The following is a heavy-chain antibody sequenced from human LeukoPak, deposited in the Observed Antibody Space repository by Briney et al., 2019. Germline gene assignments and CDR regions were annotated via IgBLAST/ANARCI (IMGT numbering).Heavy chain of an antibody. J-gene: IGHJ4*02. CDR2: IATAGDT. CDR3: AKGAYYYDSSSYYGAPYYFDY. D-gene: IGHD3-22*01. Sequence: GGSLRLSCAASGSTFSTYDMHWVRQAPGKGLEWVSTIATAGDTYYPGSVKGRFTISRENAKSSLYLQMNSLRAGDTAVYYCAKGAYYYDSSSYYGAPYYFDYWGQGTLVTVSS. CDR1: GSTFSTYD. V-gene: IGHV3-13*01.